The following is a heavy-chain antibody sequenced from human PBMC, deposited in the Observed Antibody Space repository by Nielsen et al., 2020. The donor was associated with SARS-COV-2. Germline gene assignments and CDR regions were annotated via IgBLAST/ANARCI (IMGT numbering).Heavy chain of an antibody. CDR3: AIHHYDFWSGQYYFDY. D-gene: IGHD3-3*01. CDR2: IYYSGST. J-gene: IGHJ4*02. Sequence: SETLSLTCTVSGGSISSYYWSWIRQPPGKGLEWIGYIYYSGSTNYNPSLKSRVTISVDKSKNQFSLKLSSVTAADTAVYYCAIHHYDFWSGQYYFDYWGQGTLVTVSS. V-gene: IGHV4-59*12. CDR1: GGSISSYY.